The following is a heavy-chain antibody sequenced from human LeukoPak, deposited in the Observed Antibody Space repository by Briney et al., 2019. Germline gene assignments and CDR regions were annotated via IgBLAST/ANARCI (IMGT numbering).Heavy chain of an antibody. D-gene: IGHD2-2*02. Sequence: PSETLSLTCTVSGASIYTSSSYWGWIRQPPGKGLEWIASVYYTGSTYYSPSLKSRATISVDTSKNQFSLELNSVTAADTAVYYCTASRTNDCSSPSCYTDYWGQGTLVTVSS. J-gene: IGHJ4*02. CDR3: TASRTNDCSSPSCYTDY. CDR1: GASIYTSSSY. V-gene: IGHV4-39*01. CDR2: VYYTGST.